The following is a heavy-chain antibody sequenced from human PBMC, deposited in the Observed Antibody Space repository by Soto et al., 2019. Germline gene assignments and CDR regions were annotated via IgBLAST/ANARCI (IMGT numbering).Heavy chain of an antibody. CDR3: GRVGSDSGYDPPGL. D-gene: IGHD5-12*01. Sequence: EVQLVESGGGLVQPGGSLRLSCAASGFTFSSYSMNWVRQAPGKGLEWVSYISSSSSTIYYADSVKGRFTISRDNAKNSLYLQMNSLRAEDTAVYYCGRVGSDSGYDPPGLWGQGTLVTVSS. J-gene: IGHJ4*02. CDR2: ISSSSSTI. V-gene: IGHV3-48*01. CDR1: GFTFSSYS.